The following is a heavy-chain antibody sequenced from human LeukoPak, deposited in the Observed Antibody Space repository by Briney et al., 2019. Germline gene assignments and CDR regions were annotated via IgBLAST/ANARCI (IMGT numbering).Heavy chain of an antibody. CDR1: GYSISNGYY. CDR2: IYRSGST. Sequence: SETLSLTCTVSGYSISNGYYWDWIRQPPGRGLEWIGNIYRSGSTSYNPSLKSRVTISVDTSKNQFSLKVNSVTAADTAVYYCARRHSSGWFYYWGQGTLVTASS. D-gene: IGHD6-19*01. J-gene: IGHJ4*02. V-gene: IGHV4-38-2*02. CDR3: ARRHSSGWFYY.